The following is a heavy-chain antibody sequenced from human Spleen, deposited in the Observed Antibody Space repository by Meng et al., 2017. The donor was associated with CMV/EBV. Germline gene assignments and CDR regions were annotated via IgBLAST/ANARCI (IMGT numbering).Heavy chain of an antibody. D-gene: IGHD6-19*01. CDR3: AREGQTSGWSIRPQPDC. CDR2: ITSSSKYI. Sequence: GGSLRLSCAASGFAFSTYTMKWVRQAPGKGLEWVSSITSSSKYIYYADSVKGRFTLSRDNAKNSLYLQMNGLRVEDTDIYYCAREGQTSGWSIRPQPDCWGQGTLVTVSS. J-gene: IGHJ4*02. V-gene: IGHV3-21*01. CDR1: GFAFSTYT.